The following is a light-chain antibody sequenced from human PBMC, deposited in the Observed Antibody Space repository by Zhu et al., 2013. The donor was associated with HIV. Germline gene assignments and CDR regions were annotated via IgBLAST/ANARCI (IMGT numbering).Light chain of an antibody. V-gene: IGLV1-44*01. CDR2: SNN. Sequence: QSVLTQPPSASGTPGQRVTISCSGSSSNIGSNTVNWYQQLPGTAPKLLIYSNNQRPSGVPDRFSGSKSGASASLAIAGLQAEDEADYYCQAYDGSLRGSQVFGGGTKVTVL. CDR1: SSNIGSNT. J-gene: IGLJ3*02. CDR3: QAYDGSLRGSQV.